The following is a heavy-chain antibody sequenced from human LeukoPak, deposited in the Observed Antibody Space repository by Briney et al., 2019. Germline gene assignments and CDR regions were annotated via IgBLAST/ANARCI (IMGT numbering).Heavy chain of an antibody. CDR3: ASSAIESSGSYYNVFDY. D-gene: IGHD3-10*01. Sequence: GSSVKVSCKASGGTFSGYAISWVRQAPGQGLEWMGGIIPIFGTANYAQKFQGRVTITADESTSTAYMELSSLRSEDTAVYYCASSAIESSGSYYNVFDYWGQGTLVTVSS. CDR1: GGTFSGYA. J-gene: IGHJ4*02. CDR2: IIPIFGTA. V-gene: IGHV1-69*01.